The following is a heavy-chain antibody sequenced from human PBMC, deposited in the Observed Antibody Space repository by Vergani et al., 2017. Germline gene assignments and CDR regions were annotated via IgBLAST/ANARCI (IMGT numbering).Heavy chain of an antibody. D-gene: IGHD3-3*01. Sequence: QVQLVQSGAEVKKPGASVKVSCKASGYTFTGYYMHWVRQAPGQGLEWMGWINPNSGGTNYAQKFQGRVTMTRDTSISTAYMELSRLRSDDTAVYYCASSANYDFWSGYLIDYYYGMDVWGQGTTVTVSS. V-gene: IGHV1-2*02. CDR2: INPNSGGT. CDR3: ASSANYDFWSGYLIDYYYGMDV. J-gene: IGHJ6*02. CDR1: GYTFTGYY.